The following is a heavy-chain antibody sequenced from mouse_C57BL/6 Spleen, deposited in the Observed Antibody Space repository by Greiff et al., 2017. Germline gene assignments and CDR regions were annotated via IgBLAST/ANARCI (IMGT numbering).Heavy chain of an antibody. V-gene: IGHV1-50*01. CDR2: LDPSDSYT. Sequence: QVQLQQPGAELVKPGASVKLSCKASGYTFPSYWMQWVKQRPGQGLEWIGELDPSDSYTNYNQKFKGKATLTVDTSSSTAYMQLSSLTSEDSAVYYCARVTGTFYYFDYGGQGTTRTVSS. CDR1: GYTFPSYW. J-gene: IGHJ2*01. CDR3: ARVTGTFYYFDY. D-gene: IGHD4-1*01.